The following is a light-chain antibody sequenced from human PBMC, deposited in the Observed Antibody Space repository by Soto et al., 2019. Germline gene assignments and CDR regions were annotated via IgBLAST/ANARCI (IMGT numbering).Light chain of an antibody. CDR1: QSVSSN. CDR3: QQYNNWPRT. CDR2: GAS. J-gene: IGKJ1*01. Sequence: MTQSPATLSVSPGERATLSCRASQSVSSNLAWYQQKPGQAPRLLIYGASTRATGIPARFSGSGSGTEFTLTISSLQSEDFAVYYCQQYNNWPRTFGQGTKVDIK. V-gene: IGKV3-15*01.